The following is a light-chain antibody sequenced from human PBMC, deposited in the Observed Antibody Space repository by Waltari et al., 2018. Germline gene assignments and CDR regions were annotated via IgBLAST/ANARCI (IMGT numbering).Light chain of an antibody. CDR3: QQYNDWPQT. J-gene: IGKJ2*01. V-gene: IGKV3-15*01. Sequence: IVMTHSPAPLSVSPGERVTLSCRASQSVSGTLAWYQQKPGQAPGLLMYGASTRAAGVPARFSGSGSGTEFTVTISSLQSEDVAVYYCQQYNDWPQTFGQGTKLETK. CDR1: QSVSGT. CDR2: GAS.